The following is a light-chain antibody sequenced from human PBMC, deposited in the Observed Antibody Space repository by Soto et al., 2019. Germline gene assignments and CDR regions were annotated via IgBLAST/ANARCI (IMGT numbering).Light chain of an antibody. Sequence: QSVLTQPPSVSAAPGQKVTISCSGSTSNIWNSYVSWYQQLPGTAPKLLIYDNNKRPSGIPDRFSGSKSGTSATLGITGLQTGDEADYYCGTWDSSLSAGVFGEGTKLTVL. CDR2: DNN. CDR1: TSNIWNSY. J-gene: IGLJ2*01. CDR3: GTWDSSLSAGV. V-gene: IGLV1-51*01.